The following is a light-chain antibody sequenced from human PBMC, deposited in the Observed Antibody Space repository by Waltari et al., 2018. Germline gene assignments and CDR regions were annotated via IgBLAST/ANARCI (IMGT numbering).Light chain of an antibody. J-gene: IGLJ1*01. CDR3: CSFAGSISVFTV. CDR2: DVT. Sequence: QSALTQFASVSGSPGQSITISCTGTSSDVGGYNLVSWYQQHPGRAPKLIIYDVTKRPSGVSNRFSGSKSGNTASLTIPGLQAEDEADYYCCSFAGSISVFTVFGTGTTVTVL. V-gene: IGLV2-23*02. CDR1: SSDVGGYNL.